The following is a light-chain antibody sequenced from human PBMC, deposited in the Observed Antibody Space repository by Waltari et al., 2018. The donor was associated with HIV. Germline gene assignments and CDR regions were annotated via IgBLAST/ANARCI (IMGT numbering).Light chain of an antibody. J-gene: IGLJ2*01. CDR2: EVY. V-gene: IGLV2-8*01. CDR1: SSDVGGYNY. CDR3: CSYAGGYNLV. Sequence: QSALTQPPSASGSPGQSVTISCTGTSSDVGGYNYVSWYQHHPGKAPKLMIYEVYTRPSGFPDRFSGSKSGNTASLTISGLQAEDEADYYCCSYAGGYNLVFGGGTKLTVL.